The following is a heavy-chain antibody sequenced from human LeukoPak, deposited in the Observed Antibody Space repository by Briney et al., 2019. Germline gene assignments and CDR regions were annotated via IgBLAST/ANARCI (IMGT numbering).Heavy chain of an antibody. CDR2: IIPILGIA. CDR3: ATFYYYDSSGYYCPYY. Sequence: ASVKVSCKASGGTFSSYAISWVRQAPGQGLEWMGRIIPILGIANYAQKFQGRVTITADKSTSTAYMELSSLRSEDTAVYYCATFYYYDSSGYYCPYYWGQGTLVTVSS. D-gene: IGHD3-22*01. J-gene: IGHJ4*02. V-gene: IGHV1-69*04. CDR1: GGTFSSYA.